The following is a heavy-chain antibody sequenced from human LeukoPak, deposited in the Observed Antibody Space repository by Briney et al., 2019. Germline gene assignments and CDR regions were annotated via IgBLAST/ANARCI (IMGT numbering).Heavy chain of an antibody. CDR3: ARGNWNYTITMGVYFDY. D-gene: IGHD1-7*01. CDR1: GDSVSSNSAA. Sequence: SQTLSLTCAISGDSVSSNSAAWNWIRQSPSRGLEWLGRTYYRSKWYNDYAVSVKSRITINPDTSKNQFSLQLNSVTPEDTAVYYCARGNWNYTITMGVYFDYWGQGTLVTVSS. V-gene: IGHV6-1*01. CDR2: TYYRSKWYN. J-gene: IGHJ4*02.